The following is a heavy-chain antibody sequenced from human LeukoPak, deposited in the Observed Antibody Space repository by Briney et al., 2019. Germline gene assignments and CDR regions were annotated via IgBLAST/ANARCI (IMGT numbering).Heavy chain of an antibody. V-gene: IGHV4-34*01. Sequence: SETLSLTCAVYGRSFSGYYWSWIRQPPGKGLEWSGEINHSGSTNYNPSLQSRVTISVDTSKNQFSLKLSSVTAADTAVYYCARGPRFGPGYFDYWGQGTLVTVSS. J-gene: IGHJ4*02. CDR3: ARGPRFGPGYFDY. CDR2: INHSGST. CDR1: GRSFSGYY. D-gene: IGHD3-10*02.